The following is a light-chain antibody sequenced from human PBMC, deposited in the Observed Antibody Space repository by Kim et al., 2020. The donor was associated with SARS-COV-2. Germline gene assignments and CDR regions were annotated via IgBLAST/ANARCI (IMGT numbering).Light chain of an antibody. CDR2: DAS. CDR3: QQRSYWSPIT. Sequence: EIVLTQSPAPLSLSPGERATLACRASKSVSSYLAWYQQKPGQAPSLLIYDASNRATGIPARFSGSGSGTDFTLTISSLEPEECSVYYCQQRSYWSPITFGQGTQVEIK. CDR1: KSVSSY. V-gene: IGKV3-11*01. J-gene: IGKJ5*01.